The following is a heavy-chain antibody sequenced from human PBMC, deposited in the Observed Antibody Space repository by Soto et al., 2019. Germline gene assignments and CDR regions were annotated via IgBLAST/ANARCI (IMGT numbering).Heavy chain of an antibody. J-gene: IGHJ4*02. Sequence: GGSLRLSCAASGFTFSSYAMSWVRQAPGKGLEWVSAISGSGGSTYYADSVKGRFTISRDNSKNTLYLQMNSLRAEDTAVYYCAMTLAYCGGDCYFDYWGQGTLVTVSS. V-gene: IGHV3-23*01. D-gene: IGHD2-21*02. CDR3: AMTLAYCGGDCYFDY. CDR2: ISGSGGST. CDR1: GFTFSSYA.